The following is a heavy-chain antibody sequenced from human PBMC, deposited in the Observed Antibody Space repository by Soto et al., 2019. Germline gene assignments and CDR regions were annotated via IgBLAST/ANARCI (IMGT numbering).Heavy chain of an antibody. V-gene: IGHV4-31*03. CDR1: GGSISSGGYY. J-gene: IGHJ5*02. CDR2: IYYSGST. Sequence: SETLSLTCTVSGGSISSGGYYWSWIRQHPGKGLEWIGYIYYSGSTYYNPSLKSRVTISVYTSNNEFSLKLSSVTAADTAVYYCARDPRGAYGSGSQTLNWFDPWGQ. D-gene: IGHD3-10*01. CDR3: ARDPRGAYGSGSQTLNWFDP.